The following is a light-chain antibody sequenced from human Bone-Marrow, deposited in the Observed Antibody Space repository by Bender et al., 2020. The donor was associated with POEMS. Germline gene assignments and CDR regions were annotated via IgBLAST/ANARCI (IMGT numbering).Light chain of an antibody. J-gene: IGLJ2*01. CDR3: QSYDRTFHRI. CDR2: EDN. Sequence: NSMLTQPHSVSESPGKTVILSCTRSSGNIATDYVQWYQQRPGSAPTTVIYEDNQRPSGVPDRFSGSIESSSNSASLTISGLKTEDEADYYCQSYDRTFHRIFGGGTKLTVL. CDR1: SGNIATDY. V-gene: IGLV6-57*04.